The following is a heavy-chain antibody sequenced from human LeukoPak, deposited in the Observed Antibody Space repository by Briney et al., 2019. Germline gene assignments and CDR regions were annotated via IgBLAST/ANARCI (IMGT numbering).Heavy chain of an antibody. CDR1: GFTFSSYA. J-gene: IGHJ4*02. Sequence: PGGSLRLSCAASGFTFSSYAMSWVRQAPGKGLEWFSAISGSGGSTYYADSVKGRFTISRDNSKNTLYLQMNSLRAEDTAVYYCAKHSGSYYTAFDYWGQGTLVTVSS. V-gene: IGHV3-23*01. CDR3: AKHSGSYYTAFDY. D-gene: IGHD1-26*01. CDR2: ISGSGGST.